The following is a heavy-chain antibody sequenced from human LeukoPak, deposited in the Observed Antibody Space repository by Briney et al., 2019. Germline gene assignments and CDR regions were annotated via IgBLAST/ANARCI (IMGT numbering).Heavy chain of an antibody. CDR1: GYTFTSYG. V-gene: IGHV1-18*01. CDR2: ISAYNGNT. D-gene: IGHD3-10*01. J-gene: IGHJ6*02. CDR3: AREGMVRGVFRTYYYGMDV. Sequence: GASVKVSCKPSGYTFTSYGIRWVRQAPGQGLAWMGWISAYNGNTNYAQKLQGRVTMTTDTSTSTAYMELRSLRSDDTAVYYCAREGMVRGVFRTYYYGMDVWGQGTTVTVSS.